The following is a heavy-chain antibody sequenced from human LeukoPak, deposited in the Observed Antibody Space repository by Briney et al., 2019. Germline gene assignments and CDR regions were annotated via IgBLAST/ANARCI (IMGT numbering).Heavy chain of an antibody. D-gene: IGHD3-10*01. CDR2: RYYSGAT. CDR1: GCSISSSGYY. V-gene: IGHV4-39*01. CDR3: AGPDYYYASY. Sequence: SETLSLTCTVSGCSISSSGYYWGWIRQPPGKALEWIGSRYYSGATYYNPSLKSRVTISVDTSKNQSSLQLSCVTAADTAVYYCAGPDYYYASYWGQGTLVTVSS. J-gene: IGHJ4*02.